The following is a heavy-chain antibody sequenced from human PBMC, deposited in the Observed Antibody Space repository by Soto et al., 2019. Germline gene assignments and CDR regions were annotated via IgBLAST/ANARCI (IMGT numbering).Heavy chain of an antibody. J-gene: IGHJ4*02. Sequence: ASETLSLTCTVSGGSISSGGYYWSWIRQHPGKGLEWIGYIYYSGSTYYNPSLKSRVTISVDTSKNQFSLKLSSVTAADTAVYYCARAPTYSNYFDYWGQGTLVTVSS. CDR3: ARAPTYSNYFDY. CDR1: GGSISSGGYY. D-gene: IGHD4-4*01. CDR2: IYYSGST. V-gene: IGHV4-31*03.